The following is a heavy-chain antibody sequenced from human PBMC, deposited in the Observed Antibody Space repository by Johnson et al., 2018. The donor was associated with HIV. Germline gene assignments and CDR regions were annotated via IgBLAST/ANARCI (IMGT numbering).Heavy chain of an antibody. V-gene: IGHV3-30*03. CDR3: AGDLGGGYSSSSYAFDI. J-gene: IGHJ3*02. CDR2: ISYDGSNK. D-gene: IGHD6-6*01. Sequence: QVQLVESGGGLVKPGGSLRLSCAASGFTFINAWMNWVRQAPGKGLEWVAVISYDGSNKYYADSVKGRFTISRENSKNTLYLQMNSRRAEDTAVYYCAGDLGGGYSSSSYAFDIWDQGTMVTFSS. CDR1: GFTFINAW.